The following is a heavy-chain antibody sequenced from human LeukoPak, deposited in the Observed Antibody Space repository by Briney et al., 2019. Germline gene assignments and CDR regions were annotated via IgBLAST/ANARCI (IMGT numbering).Heavy chain of an antibody. CDR1: GGSISSGGYY. Sequence: SQTLSLTCTVSGGSISSGGYYWSWIRQPPGKGLEWIGYIYHSGSTYYNPSLKSRVTISVDRSKNQFSLKLSSVTAADTAVYYCAREDSSSFDYWGQGTLVTVSS. V-gene: IGHV4-30-2*01. CDR2: IYHSGST. D-gene: IGHD6-13*01. J-gene: IGHJ4*02. CDR3: AREDSSSFDY.